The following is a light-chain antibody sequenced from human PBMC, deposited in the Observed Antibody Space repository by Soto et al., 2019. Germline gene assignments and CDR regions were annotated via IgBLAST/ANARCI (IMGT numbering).Light chain of an antibody. Sequence: DIVMTQSPDSLTVSLGERAIINCRSSQTVLSSSNNKNYLAWYQQKPGQPPKLLIYWASTRQSGVPDRFSGSGSGTDFTLTISSLQAEDVAVYYCQHYFTTPITFGGGTRLEIK. CDR2: WAS. CDR1: QTVLSSSNNKNY. CDR3: QHYFTTPIT. V-gene: IGKV4-1*01. J-gene: IGKJ5*01.